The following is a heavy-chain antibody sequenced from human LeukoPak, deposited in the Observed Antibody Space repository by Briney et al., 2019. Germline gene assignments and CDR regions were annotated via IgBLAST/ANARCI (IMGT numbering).Heavy chain of an antibody. CDR2: NYYSGST. CDR3: ARHRYYYDSSGYYYQP. V-gene: IGHV4-59*01. Sequence: PSETLSLTCTVSGASISSYYWSWIRQRPGKGLEWIGYNYYSGSTNYNPSLKSRVTISVDTSKNQFSLRLSSVTAADTAVYYCARHRYYYDSSGYYYQPWGQGTLVTVSS. CDR1: GASISSYY. D-gene: IGHD3-22*01. J-gene: IGHJ5*02.